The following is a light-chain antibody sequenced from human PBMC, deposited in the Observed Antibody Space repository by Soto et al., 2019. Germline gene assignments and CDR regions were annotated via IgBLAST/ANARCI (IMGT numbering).Light chain of an antibody. CDR2: DVS. V-gene: IGLV2-11*01. CDR1: STDVGGYNY. J-gene: IGLJ1*01. Sequence: QSVLAQPRSVSGSPGQSVTISFTGTSTDVGGYNYVSWYQQHPGKVPKLMLYDVSKRPSGVPDRFSGSKSGNTASLTISGLQAEDEADYYCCSYAGRDTLYVFGTGTKVTVL. CDR3: CSYAGRDTLYV.